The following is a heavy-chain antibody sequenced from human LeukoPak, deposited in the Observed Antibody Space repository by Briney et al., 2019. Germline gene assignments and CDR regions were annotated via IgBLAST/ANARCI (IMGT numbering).Heavy chain of an antibody. Sequence: ASVKVSCKASGYTFTSYWIQWVRQAPGQGLEWVGLINPSDGSVAYAHRFQGRVTMTRDTSTSIVYMDLSSLRSEDTAVYYCAKAPRNSSTMLDYWGQGTVLTVSS. D-gene: IGHD6-13*01. CDR2: INPSDGSV. CDR3: AKAPRNSSTMLDY. J-gene: IGHJ4*02. V-gene: IGHV1-46*01. CDR1: GYTFTSYW.